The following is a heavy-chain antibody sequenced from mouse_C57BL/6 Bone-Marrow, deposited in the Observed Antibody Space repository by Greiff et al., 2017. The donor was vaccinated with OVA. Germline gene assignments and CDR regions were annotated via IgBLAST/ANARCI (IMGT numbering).Heavy chain of an antibody. V-gene: IGHV1-59*01. J-gene: IGHJ2*01. D-gene: IGHD1-1*01. Sequence: QVQLQQPGADLVRPGTSVKLSCKASGYTFTSYWMHWVKQRPGQGLEWIGVIDPSDSYTNYNQKFKGKATLTVDTSSSTAYMQLSSLTSEDSAVYYCARRFYGSSWGRDYWGQGTTLTVSS. CDR2: IDPSDSYT. CDR3: ARRFYGSSWGRDY. CDR1: GYTFTSYW.